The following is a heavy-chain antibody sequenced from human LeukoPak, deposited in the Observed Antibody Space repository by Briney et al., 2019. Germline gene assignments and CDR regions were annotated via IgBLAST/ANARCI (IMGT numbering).Heavy chain of an antibody. Sequence: GGSLRLACAASGLTFSGYWMDWVRQAPGEGLEWVANINQDGSEKNYVDSGRGRFIISRGNAENSLYLQMNSLRAEDTAVYYCARDAFGTGSNWGQGTLVTVSS. D-gene: IGHD3-16*01. CDR3: ARDAFGTGSN. CDR1: GLTFSGYW. CDR2: INQDGSEK. J-gene: IGHJ4*02. V-gene: IGHV3-7*03.